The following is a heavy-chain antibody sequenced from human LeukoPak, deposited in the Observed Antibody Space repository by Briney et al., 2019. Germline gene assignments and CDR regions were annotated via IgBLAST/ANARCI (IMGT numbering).Heavy chain of an antibody. CDR1: GGSISSYY. Sequence: SETLSLTCTVSGGSISSYYWSWIRQPAGKGLEWIGRFYTSGSTNYNPSLKSRVTMSVDTSKNQFSLKLSSVTAADTAVYYCASGIAAAGQFDYWGQGTLVTVSS. V-gene: IGHV4-4*07. D-gene: IGHD6-13*01. CDR2: FYTSGST. CDR3: ASGIAAAGQFDY. J-gene: IGHJ4*02.